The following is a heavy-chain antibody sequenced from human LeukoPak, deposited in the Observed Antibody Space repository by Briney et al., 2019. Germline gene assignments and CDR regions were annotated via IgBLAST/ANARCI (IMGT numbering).Heavy chain of an antibody. CDR2: ISHDGSYE. V-gene: IGHV3-30*18. J-gene: IGHJ4*02. CDR3: AKDGLWFGDLTYFDY. Sequence: GGSLRLSCAGSGFTFSSFGMHWVRQAPGKGLEWVAVISHDGSYEYYADSMKGRFTISRDTSKNTLYLQMNSLRAEDTAVYYCAKDGLWFGDLTYFDYWGQGVLVTVTS. D-gene: IGHD3-10*01. CDR1: GFTFSSFG.